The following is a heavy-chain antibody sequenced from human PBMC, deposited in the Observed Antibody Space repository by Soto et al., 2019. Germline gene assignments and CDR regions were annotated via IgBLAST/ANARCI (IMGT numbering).Heavy chain of an antibody. CDR1: GFTFSSYS. J-gene: IGHJ4*02. Sequence: EVQLVESGGGLVKPGGSLRLSCAASGFTFSSYSMNWVRQAPGKGLEWVSSISSSSSYLYYADSVKGRFTISRDNAKNSLYLQMNRLRAEGTAVYYCAREQYYYDSSGYYDIDYWGQATPVTVSS. D-gene: IGHD3-22*01. CDR3: AREQYYYDSSGYYDIDY. V-gene: IGHV3-21*01. CDR2: ISSSSSYL.